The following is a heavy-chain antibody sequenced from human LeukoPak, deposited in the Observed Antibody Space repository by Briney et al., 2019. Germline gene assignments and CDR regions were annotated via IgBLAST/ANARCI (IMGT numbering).Heavy chain of an antibody. CDR3: ARVPLHPTISNFDY. CDR2: LYNDGRP. D-gene: IGHD2/OR15-2a*01. CDR1: GFTVSSNY. Sequence: GGSLRLSCAVSGFTVSSNYMTWVRQAPGKGLEWVSVLYNDGRPYYADSVKGRFTISRHDSKNMLYLQMNSLRAEDTAVYYCARVPLHPTISNFDYWGQGTLVTVSS. J-gene: IGHJ4*02. V-gene: IGHV3-53*04.